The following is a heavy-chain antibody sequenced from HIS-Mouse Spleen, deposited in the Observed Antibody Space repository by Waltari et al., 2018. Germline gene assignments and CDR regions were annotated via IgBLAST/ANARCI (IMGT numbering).Heavy chain of an antibody. Sequence: QLQLQESGPGLVKPSATLSLPCTVSGGPISRSSYYWGWIRQPPGKGLEWIGSIYYSGSTYYNPSLKSRVTISVDTSKNQFSLKLSSVTAADTAVYYCARDLGYSSSWYHNWFDPWGQGTLVTVSS. J-gene: IGHJ5*02. CDR2: IYYSGST. V-gene: IGHV4-39*07. D-gene: IGHD6-13*01. CDR1: GGPISRSSYY. CDR3: ARDLGYSSSWYHNWFDP.